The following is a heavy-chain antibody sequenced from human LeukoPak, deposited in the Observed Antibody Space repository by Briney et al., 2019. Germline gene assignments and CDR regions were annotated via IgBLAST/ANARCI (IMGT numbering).Heavy chain of an antibody. CDR3: ARHNPRGYSGYYYYYGMDV. D-gene: IGHD5-12*01. Sequence: PSETLSLTCTVSGGSISSYYWSWIRQPPGKGLEWIGYIYYSGSTNYNPSLKSRVTISVDTSKSQFSLKLSSVTAADTAVYYCARHNPRGYSGYYYYYGMDVWGQGTTVTVSS. CDR1: GGSISSYY. V-gene: IGHV4-59*08. J-gene: IGHJ6*02. CDR2: IYYSGST.